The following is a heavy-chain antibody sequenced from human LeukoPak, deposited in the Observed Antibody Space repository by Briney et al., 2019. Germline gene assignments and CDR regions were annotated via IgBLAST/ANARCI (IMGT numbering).Heavy chain of an antibody. CDR3: ARASGPFDY. CDR1: GFTFSSYA. J-gene: IGHJ4*02. D-gene: IGHD3-10*01. CDR2: ISASGDRT. Sequence: GGSLRLSCAASGFTFSSYAMSWVRQAPGRGLEWVSAISASGDRTYYADSVKGRFTISRDNSKNTLYLQMNSLRAEDTAVYSCARASGPFDYWGQGTLVTVSS. V-gene: IGHV3-23*01.